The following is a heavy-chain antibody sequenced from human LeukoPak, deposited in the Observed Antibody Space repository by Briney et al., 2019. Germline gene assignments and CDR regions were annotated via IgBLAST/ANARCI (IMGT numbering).Heavy chain of an antibody. D-gene: IGHD5-12*01. V-gene: IGHV4-59*01. CDR3: ARGNSGYDYAFDI. CDR1: GGSISSYH. CDR2: IYSSGST. Sequence: PSETLSLTCTVSGGSISSYHRSWIRQPPGKGLRWIGFIYSSGSTNYNPSLKSRVTISLDTSKNQFSLRVSSVTSADTAVYYCARGNSGYDYAFDIWGQGTMVTVSS. J-gene: IGHJ3*02.